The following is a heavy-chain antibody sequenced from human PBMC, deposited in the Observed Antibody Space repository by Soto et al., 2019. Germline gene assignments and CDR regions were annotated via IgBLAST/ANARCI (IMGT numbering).Heavy chain of an antibody. V-gene: IGHV4-61*01. J-gene: IGHJ3*02. CDR1: GGSVSSGSYY. CDR2: IYYSGST. Sequence: SETLSLTCTVSGGSVSSGSYYWSWIRQPPGKGLEWIGYIYYSGSTNYNPSLKSRVTISVDTSKNQFSLKLSSVTAADTAVYYCARGGYSGSYYFDAFDIWGQGTMVTVSS. CDR3: ARGGYSGSYYFDAFDI. D-gene: IGHD1-26*01.